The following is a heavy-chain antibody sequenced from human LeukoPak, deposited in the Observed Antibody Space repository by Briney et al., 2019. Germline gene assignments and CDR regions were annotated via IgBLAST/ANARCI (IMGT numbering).Heavy chain of an antibody. CDR1: GGSISSYY. CDR2: IYYSGST. D-gene: IGHD3-22*01. Sequence: TTSETLSLTCTVSGGSISSYYWSWIRQPPGKGLEWIGYIYYSGSTNYNPSLKSRVTISVDTSKNQFSLKLSSVTAADTAVYYCARDRYYYDSSGYWIFDYWGQGTLVTVSS. V-gene: IGHV4-59*12. CDR3: ARDRYYYDSSGYWIFDY. J-gene: IGHJ4*02.